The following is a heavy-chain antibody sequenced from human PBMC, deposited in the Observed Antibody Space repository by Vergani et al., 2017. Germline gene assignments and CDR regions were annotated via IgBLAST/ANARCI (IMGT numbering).Heavy chain of an antibody. D-gene: IGHD3-3*01. V-gene: IGHV3-23*01. CDR3: AKDQYDFWSGYQLRYYMDV. J-gene: IGHJ6*03. CDR2: ISGSGGST. Sequence: EVQLLESGGGLVQPGGSLRLSCAASGFTFSSYAMSWVRQAPGKGLEWVSAISGSGGSTYYADSVKGRFTISRDNSKNTLYLQMNSLRAEDTAVYYCAKDQYDFWSGYQLRYYMDVWGKGTTVTVSS. CDR1: GFTFSSYA.